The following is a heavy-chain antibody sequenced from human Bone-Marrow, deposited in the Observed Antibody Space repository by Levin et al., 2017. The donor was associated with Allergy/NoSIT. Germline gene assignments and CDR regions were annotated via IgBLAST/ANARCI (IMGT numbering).Heavy chain of an antibody. D-gene: IGHD3-16*01. J-gene: IGHJ4*02. V-gene: IGHV1-46*01. CDR2: IKPSGSNR. CDR1: GDTIINYY. CDR3: ARGRGNYYFYY. Sequence: GASVKVSCKASGDTIINYYIDWVRQAPGQGLEWMGLIKPSGSNRNYAQKFQRRVTITRDTSASTAYMELSSLRSEDTAVYYCARGRGNYYFYYWGQGAQVTVSP.